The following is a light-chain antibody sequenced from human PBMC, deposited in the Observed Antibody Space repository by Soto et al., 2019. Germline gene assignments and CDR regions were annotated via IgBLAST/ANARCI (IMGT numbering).Light chain of an antibody. V-gene: IGKV3D-15*01. Sequence: KVVTMSPSALSVTTGETDTLSCRASQSVSSNLAWYQQTPGQAPRLLIYGASTRATGIPARFSGSGSGTEFTLTIISLQSEDFAVYYCQESTNLLFPFGQGTRLAI. J-gene: IGKJ5*01. CDR2: GAS. CDR3: QESTNLLFP. CDR1: QSVSSN.